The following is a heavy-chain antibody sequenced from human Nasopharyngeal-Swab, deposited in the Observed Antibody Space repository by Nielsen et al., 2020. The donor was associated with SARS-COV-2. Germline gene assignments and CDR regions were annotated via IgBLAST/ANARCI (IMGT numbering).Heavy chain of an antibody. Sequence: GESLKISCAASGSTFGTYSMNWVRQAPGKGLEWVSSISSSSTYIYYADSVKGRFTISRDNAKNSLYLQMNSLRAEDTAVYYCAGAYGSGSYFAFDLWGQGTMVTVSS. J-gene: IGHJ3*01. V-gene: IGHV3-21*01. CDR2: ISSSSTYI. CDR3: AGAYGSGSYFAFDL. D-gene: IGHD3-10*01. CDR1: GSTFGTYS.